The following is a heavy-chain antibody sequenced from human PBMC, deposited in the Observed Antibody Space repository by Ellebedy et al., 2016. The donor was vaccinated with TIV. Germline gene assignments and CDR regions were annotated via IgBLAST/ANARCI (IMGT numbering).Heavy chain of an antibody. Sequence: MPSETLSLTCNVSGGSISSGGYYWSLIRQHPGKGLEWIGYMYHSGSTNYNPSLKSRVTIAADTSKNQFSLKLSSVTAADTAGYYCATAPGDYFDYWGQGTLVTVSS. CDR2: MYHSGST. CDR3: ATAPGDYFDY. J-gene: IGHJ4*02. D-gene: IGHD4-17*01. CDR1: GGSISSGGYY. V-gene: IGHV4-31*03.